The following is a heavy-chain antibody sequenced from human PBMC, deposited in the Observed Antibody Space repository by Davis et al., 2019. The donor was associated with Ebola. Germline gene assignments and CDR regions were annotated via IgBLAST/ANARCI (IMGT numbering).Heavy chain of an antibody. V-gene: IGHV3-23*01. CDR2: ISGSGGST. D-gene: IGHD2-21*02. Sequence: GESLKISCAASGFTFSTYAMSWVLQAPGKGLKWVSGISGSGGSTYYADSVKGRFTISRDNSKNTLYLQMNSLRAEDTAVYYCAKIVVVTAMPYFDYWGQGTLVTVSS. CDR1: GFTFSTYA. CDR3: AKIVVVTAMPYFDY. J-gene: IGHJ4*02.